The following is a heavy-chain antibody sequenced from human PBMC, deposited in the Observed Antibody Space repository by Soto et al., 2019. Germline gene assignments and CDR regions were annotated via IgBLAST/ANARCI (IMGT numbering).Heavy chain of an antibody. V-gene: IGHV4-34*01. CDR3: ARSPMVRGVIISALSPNFDY. J-gene: IGHJ4*02. D-gene: IGHD3-10*01. CDR2: INHSGST. CDR1: GGSFSGYY. Sequence: PSETLSLTCAVYGGSFSGYYWSWIRQPPGKGLEWIGEINHSGSTNYNPSLKSRVTISVDTSKNQFSLKLSSVTAADTAVYYCARSPMVRGVIISALSPNFDYWGQGTLVTVYS.